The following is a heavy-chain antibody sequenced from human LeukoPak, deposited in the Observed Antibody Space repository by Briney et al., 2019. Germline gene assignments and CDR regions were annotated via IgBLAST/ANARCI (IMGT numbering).Heavy chain of an antibody. D-gene: IGHD2-2*01. V-gene: IGHV4-61*02. CDR3: AREVVPAAMTYYYHYYMDV. J-gene: IGHJ6*03. CDR1: GGSISSGSYY. CDR2: IYTSGST. Sequence: SETLSLTCTVSGGSISSGSYYWSWIRQPAGKGLEWIGRIYTSGSTNYNPSLKSRVTISVDTSKNQFSLKLSSVTAADTAVYYCAREVVPAAMTYYYHYYMDVWGKGTMVTVSS.